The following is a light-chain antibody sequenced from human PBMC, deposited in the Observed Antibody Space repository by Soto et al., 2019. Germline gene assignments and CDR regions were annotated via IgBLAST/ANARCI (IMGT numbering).Light chain of an antibody. CDR2: DVS. J-gene: IGLJ1*01. CDR3: RSYTSSSTNV. Sequence: QSVLTQPASVSGSPGQSITISCTGTSSDVGGYNYVSWYQQHPGKAPKLMIYDVSYRPSGVSNRFSGSKSGNTASLTISGLQAEDEADYYCRSYTSSSTNVFVTGTKRTFL. V-gene: IGLV2-14*03. CDR1: SSDVGGYNY.